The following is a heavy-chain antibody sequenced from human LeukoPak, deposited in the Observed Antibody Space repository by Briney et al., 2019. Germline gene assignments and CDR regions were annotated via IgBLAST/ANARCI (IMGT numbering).Heavy chain of an antibody. J-gene: IGHJ4*02. D-gene: IGHD3-22*01. CDR1: GFTFSSYE. CDR3: AREDDSSGYYYGIHDY. V-gene: IGHV3-48*03. CDR2: INSGGDTI. Sequence: GGSLRLSCAASGFTFSSYEMNWVRQAPGKGLEGVSYINSGGDTIHYADSVKGRFTVSRDDAQRSLYLQMNSLGAEDTAVYYCAREDDSSGYYYGIHDYWGQGTLVAVSP.